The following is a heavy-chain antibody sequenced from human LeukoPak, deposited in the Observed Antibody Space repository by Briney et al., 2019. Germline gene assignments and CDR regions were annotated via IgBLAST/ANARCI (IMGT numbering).Heavy chain of an antibody. D-gene: IGHD3-3*01. CDR3: AREPYYDFWSGYGFDY. CDR2: IIPIFGTA. V-gene: IGHV1-69*05. Sequence: GASVKVSCKASGGTFSSYAISWVRQAPGQGLEWMGGIIPIFGTANYAQKFPGRVTITTDESTSTDYMELSSLRSEDTAVYYCAREPYYDFWSGYGFDYWGQGTLVTVSS. CDR1: GGTFSSYA. J-gene: IGHJ4*02.